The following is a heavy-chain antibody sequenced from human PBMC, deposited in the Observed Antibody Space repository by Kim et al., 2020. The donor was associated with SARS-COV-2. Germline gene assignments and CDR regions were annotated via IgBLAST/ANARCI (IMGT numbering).Heavy chain of an antibody. CDR3: AKYHYDSTGYLYYFDY. J-gene: IGHJ4*02. V-gene: IGHV3-23*01. Sequence: SVKGRFTISRDSSQNTLYLQMSSLRAEDTAVYYCAKYHYDSTGYLYYFDYWGQGTLVTVSS. D-gene: IGHD3-22*01.